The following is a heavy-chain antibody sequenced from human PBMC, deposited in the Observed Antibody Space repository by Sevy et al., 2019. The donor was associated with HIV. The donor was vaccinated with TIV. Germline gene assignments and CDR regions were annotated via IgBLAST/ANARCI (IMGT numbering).Heavy chain of an antibody. J-gene: IGHJ6*03. CDR3: ARVRGQGYCSGGSCYDYYYYMDV. CDR2: INSDGSST. Sequence: GGSLRLSCAASGFTFSSYWMHWVRQAPGKGLVWVSRINSDGSSTSYADSVKGRFTISRDNAKNTLYLQMNSLRAEDTAVYYCARVRGQGYCSGGSCYDYYYYMDVWGKGTTVTVSS. D-gene: IGHD2-15*01. V-gene: IGHV3-74*01. CDR1: GFTFSSYW.